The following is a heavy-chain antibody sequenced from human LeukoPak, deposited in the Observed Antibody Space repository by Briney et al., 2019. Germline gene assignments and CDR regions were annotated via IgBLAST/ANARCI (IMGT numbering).Heavy chain of an antibody. J-gene: IGHJ4*02. CDR3: ARDDGSGWAFDY. CDR1: GFTVSSNY. CDR2: IYSGGST. D-gene: IGHD6-19*01. V-gene: IGHV3-53*01. Sequence: GGSLRLSCAASGFTVSSNYMSWGRQAPGEGVGWVSVIYSGGSTYYADSVKGRFTISRDNSKNTLYLQMNSLRAEDTAVFYCARDDGSGWAFDYWGQGTLVTVSS.